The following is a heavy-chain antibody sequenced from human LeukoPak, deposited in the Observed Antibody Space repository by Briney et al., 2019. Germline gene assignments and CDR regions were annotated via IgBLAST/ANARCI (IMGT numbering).Heavy chain of an antibody. Sequence: GGSLRLSCAASGFTFSSYAMSWVRQAPGKGLEWVAFIRYDGSNKYYADSVKGRFTISRDNSKNTLYLQMNSLRAEDTAVYYCARVELTTSNFNYWGQGTLVTVSS. J-gene: IGHJ4*02. CDR2: IRYDGSNK. D-gene: IGHD4-11*01. V-gene: IGHV3-30*02. CDR3: ARVELTTSNFNY. CDR1: GFTFSSYA.